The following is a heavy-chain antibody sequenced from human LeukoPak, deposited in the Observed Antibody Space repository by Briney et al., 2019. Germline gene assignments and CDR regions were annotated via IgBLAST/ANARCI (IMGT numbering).Heavy chain of an antibody. CDR2: IIPIFGTA. Sequence: SVKVSCKASGYTFTSYGISWVRQAPGQGLEWMGGIIPIFGTANYAQKFQGRVTITADESTSTAYMELSSLRSEDTAVYYCARGRTIFGVVTIPDAFDIWGQGTMVTVSS. J-gene: IGHJ3*02. V-gene: IGHV1-69*13. CDR3: ARGRTIFGVVTIPDAFDI. CDR1: GYTFTSYG. D-gene: IGHD3-3*01.